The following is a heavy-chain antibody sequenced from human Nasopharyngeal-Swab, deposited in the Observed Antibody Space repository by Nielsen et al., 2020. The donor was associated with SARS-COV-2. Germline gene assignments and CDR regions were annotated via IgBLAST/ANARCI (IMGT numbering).Heavy chain of an antibody. CDR1: GFTFSDYY. J-gene: IGHJ4*02. CDR2: ISSSGSTI. Sequence: GESLKISCAASGFTFSDYYMSWIRQAPGKGLEWVSYISSSGSTIYYADSVKGRFTISRDNAKNSLYLQMNSLRAEDTAVYYRARAREKVGATNYWGQGTLVTVSS. D-gene: IGHD1-26*01. CDR3: ARAREKVGATNY. V-gene: IGHV3-11*01.